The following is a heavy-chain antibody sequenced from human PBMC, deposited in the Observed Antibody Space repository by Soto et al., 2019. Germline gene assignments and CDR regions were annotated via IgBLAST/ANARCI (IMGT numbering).Heavy chain of an antibody. CDR1: GYTFTSYA. CDR3: ARLSGKSTSYSLDY. D-gene: IGHD2-15*01. CDR2: INAGNGNT. Sequence: ASVKVSCKASGYTFTSYAMHWVRPAPGQRLEWMGWINAGNGNTKYSQKFQGRVTITRDTSASTAYMELSSLRSEDTAVYYCARLSGKSTSYSLDYWAQGTLVPVST. V-gene: IGHV1-3*01. J-gene: IGHJ4*02.